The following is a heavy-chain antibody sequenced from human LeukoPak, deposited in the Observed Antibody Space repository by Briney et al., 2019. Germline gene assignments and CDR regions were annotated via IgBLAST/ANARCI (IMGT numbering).Heavy chain of an antibody. CDR3: ARGYGDFRVEGRYFHS. CDR2: IYYSGST. D-gene: IGHD4-17*01. V-gene: IGHV4-59*08. Sequence: TSETLSLTCSVSGGSISTYYWSWIRQPPGKGLEWIGYIYYSGSTSYNPSLKSRVTISVDTSKNQFSLELSSVTAADTAVYYCARGYGDFRVEGRYFHSWGQGTLVTVSS. J-gene: IGHJ4*02. CDR1: GGSISTYY.